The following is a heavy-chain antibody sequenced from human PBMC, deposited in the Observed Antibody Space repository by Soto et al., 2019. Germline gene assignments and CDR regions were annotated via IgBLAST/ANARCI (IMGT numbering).Heavy chain of an antibody. J-gene: IGHJ4*02. D-gene: IGHD3-3*01. Sequence: QVQLVQSGAEVKKPGSSVHVSCNASGGTFSSYAISWVRKAPGQGLEWMGGIIPIFGTANYAQKFQGRVTITADESSSAAYMELGSLRSEDTAVYYCARDRTCGTIFGVPTDYLGQGTLVTVSS. CDR1: GGTFSSYA. CDR2: IIPIFGTA. CDR3: ARDRTCGTIFGVPTDY. V-gene: IGHV1-69*01.